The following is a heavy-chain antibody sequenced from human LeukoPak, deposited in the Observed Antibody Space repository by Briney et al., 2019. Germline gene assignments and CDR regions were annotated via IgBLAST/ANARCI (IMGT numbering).Heavy chain of an antibody. J-gene: IGHJ4*02. CDR2: IKQDGSEI. CDR3: VRGKLTGASRLDY. Sequence: GGSLRLSCAASGFPFSSYSMTWVRQAPGKGLEWVANIKQDGSEIYYVDSVKGRFTISRDNAKNSLYLQMNSLRAEDTAVYYCVRGKLTGASRLDYWGQGTLLTVSS. CDR1: GFPFSSYS. D-gene: IGHD7-27*01. V-gene: IGHV3-7*03.